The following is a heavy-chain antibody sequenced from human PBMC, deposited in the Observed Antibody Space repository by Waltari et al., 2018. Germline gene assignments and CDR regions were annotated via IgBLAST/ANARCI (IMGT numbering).Heavy chain of an antibody. V-gene: IGHV1-69*01. Sequence: VHLEQSGAVLKKPGSSVRVSCKASGGTFTNFVISWVRQAPGQGVEWMGGNIVKVVSAKYATRFQGRLFITADESTSTVYMDLSGLRSDDTAVYYCTKSISVTGSTSWGQGTLVTVSS. CDR2: NIVKVVSA. CDR3: TKSISVTGSTS. J-gene: IGHJ4*02. CDR1: GGTFTNFV. D-gene: IGHD1-1*01.